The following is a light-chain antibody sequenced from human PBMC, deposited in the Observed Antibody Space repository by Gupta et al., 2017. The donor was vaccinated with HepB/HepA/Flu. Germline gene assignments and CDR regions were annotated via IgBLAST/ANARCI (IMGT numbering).Light chain of an antibody. Sequence: SYVVTQPPSVSVAPGKTASLTCGGNNIGSKSVHWSQQRPGQAPMLVVYEDGDRPSGIPERFSGSNSDNTATLTISRVEAGDEADYYCQVWDSSRDHVVFGGGTRLTVL. V-gene: IGLV3-21*03. CDR1: NIGSKS. CDR2: EDG. CDR3: QVWDSSRDHVV. J-gene: IGLJ3*02.